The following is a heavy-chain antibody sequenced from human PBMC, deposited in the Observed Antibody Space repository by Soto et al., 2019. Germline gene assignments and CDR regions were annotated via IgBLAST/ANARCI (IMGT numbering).Heavy chain of an antibody. Sequence: PSETLSLTCTVSGGSISSSSYYWGWIRQPPGKGLEWIGSIYYSGSTYYNPSLKSRVTISVDTSKNQFSLKLSSVTAADTAVYYCARQSVLRYSDWLLEFSYWGQGTLVTVS. CDR2: IYYSGST. CDR1: GGSISSSSYY. V-gene: IGHV4-39*01. D-gene: IGHD3-9*01. CDR3: ARQSVLRYSDWLLEFSY. J-gene: IGHJ4*02.